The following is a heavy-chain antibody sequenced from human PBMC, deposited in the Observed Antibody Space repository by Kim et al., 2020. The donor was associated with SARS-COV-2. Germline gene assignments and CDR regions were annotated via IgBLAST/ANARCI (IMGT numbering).Heavy chain of an antibody. CDR1: GITFTHSA. J-gene: IGHJ6*01. V-gene: IGHV1-58*02. CDR3: VTGAARGSNYY. CDR2: IAVGPGGT. Sequence: SVKVSCKASGITFTHSAMQWVRQARAPRLESVGWIAVGPGGTQYGPRFQDRVTITRDMSTRTVYMELSSLTSDDTPPHYCVTGAARGSNYY. D-gene: IGHD6-13*01.